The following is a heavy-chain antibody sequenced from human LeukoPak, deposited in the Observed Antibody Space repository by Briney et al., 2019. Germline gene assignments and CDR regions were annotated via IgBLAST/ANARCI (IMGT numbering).Heavy chain of an antibody. CDR1: GYTFTSYD. CDR2: MNPNSGNT. V-gene: IGHV1-8*01. CDR3: ARRASIRVIAAAAYYYYYYMDV. D-gene: IGHD6-13*01. Sequence: ASVKVSCKASGYTFTSYDINWVRQATGQGLEWMGWMNPNSGNTGYAQKFQGRVTMTRNTSISTAYMELSSLRSEDTAVYYCARRASIRVIAAAAYYYYYYMDVWGKGTTVTVSS. J-gene: IGHJ6*03.